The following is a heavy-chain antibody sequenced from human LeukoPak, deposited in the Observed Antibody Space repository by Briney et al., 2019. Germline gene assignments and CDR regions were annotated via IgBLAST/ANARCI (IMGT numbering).Heavy chain of an antibody. CDR2: ISGSGGST. Sequence: PGGSLRLSCAASGFTFSSYAMSWVRQAPGKGLEWVSAISGSGGSTDYADSVKGRFTISRDNSKNTLYLQMNSLRAEDTAVYYCAKDQWYSSSSLWCYAFDIWGQGTMVTVSS. CDR3: AKDQWYSSSSLWCYAFDI. J-gene: IGHJ3*02. V-gene: IGHV3-23*01. CDR1: GFTFSSYA. D-gene: IGHD6-6*01.